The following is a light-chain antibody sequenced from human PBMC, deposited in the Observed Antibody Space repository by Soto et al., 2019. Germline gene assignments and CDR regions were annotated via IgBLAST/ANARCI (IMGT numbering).Light chain of an antibody. CDR3: CSYAGSDTFV. V-gene: IGLV2-23*03. CDR1: SSDVGSYNL. CDR2: EGS. Sequence: QSALTQPASVSGSPGQSITISCTGTSSDVGSYNLVSWYQQHPGKAPKLMIHEGSKRPSGVSNRFSGSKSGNTASLTISGLQAEDEADYYCCSYAGSDTFVFGGGTQLTVL. J-gene: IGLJ7*01.